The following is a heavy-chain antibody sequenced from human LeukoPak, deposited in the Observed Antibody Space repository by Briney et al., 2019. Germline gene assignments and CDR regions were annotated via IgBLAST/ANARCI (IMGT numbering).Heavy chain of an antibody. V-gene: IGHV4-30-4*08. Sequence: SETLSLTCTVSGGSISSGDYYWSWIRQPPGKGLEWIGYIYYSGSTYYNPSLKSRVTISVDTSKNQFSLKLSSVTAADTAVYYCARAFVVVPAAIINWFDPWGRGTQVTVSS. D-gene: IGHD2-2*01. CDR1: GGSISSGDYY. CDR2: IYYSGST. CDR3: ARAFVVVPAAIINWFDP. J-gene: IGHJ5*02.